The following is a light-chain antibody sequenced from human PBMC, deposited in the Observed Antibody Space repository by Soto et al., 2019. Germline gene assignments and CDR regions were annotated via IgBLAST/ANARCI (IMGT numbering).Light chain of an antibody. V-gene: IGKV1-5*01. J-gene: IGKJ2*01. Sequence: DIQMTQSPSTLSASVGDRVTITCRASQCITNWLASYQQKPGKAPTLLIYDVSRLESGVPSRFSGSGSGTEFTLTINSLQPDDFATYYCQRYDSYYTFGQGTKVDIK. CDR2: DVS. CDR3: QRYDSYYT. CDR1: QCITNW.